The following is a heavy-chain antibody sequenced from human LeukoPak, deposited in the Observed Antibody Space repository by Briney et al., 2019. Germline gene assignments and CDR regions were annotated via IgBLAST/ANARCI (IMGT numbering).Heavy chain of an antibody. V-gene: IGHV3-30-3*01. CDR2: ISYDGSNK. CDR1: GFTFGSYA. J-gene: IGHJ5*02. CDR3: ARDYGGAARAASSWFDP. D-gene: IGHD4-23*01. Sequence: PGRSLRLSCAASGFTFGSYAMHWVRQAPGKGLEWVAVISYDGSNKYYADSVKGRFTISRDNSKNTLYLQMNSLRAEDTAVYYCARDYGGAARAASSWFDPWGQGTLVTVSS.